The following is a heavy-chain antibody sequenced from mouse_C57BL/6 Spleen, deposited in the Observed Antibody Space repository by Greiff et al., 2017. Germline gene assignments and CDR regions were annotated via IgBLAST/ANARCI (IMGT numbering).Heavy chain of an antibody. D-gene: IGHD1-1*01. V-gene: IGHV1-72*01. J-gene: IGHJ4*01. CDR3: ARRATLVATRNYYAMGD. Sequence: QVQLQQPGAELVKPGASVKLSCKASGYTFTSYWMHWVKQRPGRGLEWIGRIDPNSGGTKYNEKFKSKATLTVDKPSSTAYMQLSSLTSEDSAVYYWARRATLVATRNYYAMGDWGQGASVTVSS. CDR1: GYTFTSYW. CDR2: IDPNSGGT.